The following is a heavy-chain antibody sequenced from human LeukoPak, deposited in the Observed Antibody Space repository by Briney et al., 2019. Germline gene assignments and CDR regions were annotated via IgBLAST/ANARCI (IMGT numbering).Heavy chain of an antibody. CDR3: ARSAFVSGWYSSGY. D-gene: IGHD6-19*01. J-gene: IGHJ4*02. Sequence: SETLSLTCAVYGGSFSGYYWSWIRQPPGKGLEWIGEINHSGSTNYNPSLKSRVTISVDTSKNQFSLKLSSVTAADTAVYYRARSAFVSGWYSSGYWGQGTLVTVSS. CDR2: INHSGST. CDR1: GGSFSGYY. V-gene: IGHV4-34*01.